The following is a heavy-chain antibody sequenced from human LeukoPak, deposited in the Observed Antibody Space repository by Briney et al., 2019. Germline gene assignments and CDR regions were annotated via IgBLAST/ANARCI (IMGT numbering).Heavy chain of an antibody. V-gene: IGHV6-1*01. CDR3: ARGKWNHYGMDV. CDR1: GDSVSSNSAA. CDR2: TYYGPKWYN. Sequence: SQTLPLTCAISGDSVSSNSAAWNWIRQSPSRGLEWLGRTYYGPKWYNDYGVSVKSRITINADTSKNQFSLQLNSVTPEDTAVYYCARGKWNHYGMDVWGQGTTVTVSS. J-gene: IGHJ6*02. D-gene: IGHD1-1*01.